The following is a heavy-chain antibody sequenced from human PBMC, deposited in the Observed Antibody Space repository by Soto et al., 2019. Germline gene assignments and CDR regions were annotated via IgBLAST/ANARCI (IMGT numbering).Heavy chain of an antibody. J-gene: IGHJ4*01. Sequence: SETRSLTCAVYGGSFSGYYWSWIRQPPWKGLEWIGEINHSGSTNYNPSLKSRVTISVDTSKNQFSLKLSSVTAADTAVYYCARVKYYGSGSYYPPATQLFAHWGHGTLVTVSS. CDR1: GGSFSGYY. CDR2: INHSGST. CDR3: ARVKYYGSGSYYPPATQLFAH. D-gene: IGHD3-10*01. V-gene: IGHV4-34*01.